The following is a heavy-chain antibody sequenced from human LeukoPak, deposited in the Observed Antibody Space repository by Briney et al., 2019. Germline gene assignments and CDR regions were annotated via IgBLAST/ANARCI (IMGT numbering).Heavy chain of an antibody. Sequence: PGGSLRLSCAASGFTFSDYYMTWIRQAPGKGLEWVSHISRSSGTIYYADSVQGRFTVSRDNGKKPLYLQMSYLRAEDTAVYYCVREAKMTNILWGQGTLVTVSS. CDR2: ISRSSGTI. J-gene: IGHJ4*02. V-gene: IGHV3-11*01. D-gene: IGHD2-21*01. CDR1: GFTFSDYY. CDR3: VREAKMTNIL.